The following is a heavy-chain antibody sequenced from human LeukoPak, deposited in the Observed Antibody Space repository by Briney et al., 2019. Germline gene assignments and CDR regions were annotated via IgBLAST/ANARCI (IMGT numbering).Heavy chain of an antibody. Sequence: ASVKVSCKASGYTLTGYCMHWVRQAPGPGLEWMGWINPNSGGTNYAQKFQGSVNMTRDTSMSTVYMELSRLRSDDTAVYYCARDLASGWPPDGMDVWGQGTTVTVSS. CDR2: INPNSGGT. J-gene: IGHJ6*02. V-gene: IGHV1-2*02. CDR1: GYTLTGYC. D-gene: IGHD6-19*01. CDR3: ARDLASGWPPDGMDV.